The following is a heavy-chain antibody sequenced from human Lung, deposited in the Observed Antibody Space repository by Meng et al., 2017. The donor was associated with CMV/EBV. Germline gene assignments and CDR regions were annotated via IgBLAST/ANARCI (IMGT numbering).Heavy chain of an antibody. CDR1: GYTFTSYA. V-gene: IGHV7-4-1*02. CDR2: IDPNTGNP. D-gene: IGHD5-24*01. J-gene: IGHJ4*02. Sequence: QVQLVQSGSELKQPGASVKVPCRPSGYTFTSYAINWVRQAPGQGPDWMGWIDPNTGNPTYDQGFTGRFVFSLDTSASTAYLQINSLRADDTAVYYCARDSPLDGYSLLDYWGQGTLVTVSS. CDR3: ARDSPLDGYSLLDY.